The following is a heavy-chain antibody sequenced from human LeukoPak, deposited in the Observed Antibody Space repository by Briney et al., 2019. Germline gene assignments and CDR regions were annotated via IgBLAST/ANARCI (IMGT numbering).Heavy chain of an antibody. V-gene: IGHV3-30*02. Sequence: GGSLRLSCAASEFTFSNYGMHWVRQAPGKGLEWVAFIRYDGSHKYYADSVRGRFTISRDNSKNTLYLQMNSLRPEDSAVYYCAKTSDPSFPESTYYYYMDVWGKGTTVTVSS. CDR1: EFTFSNYG. J-gene: IGHJ6*03. CDR2: IRYDGSHK. CDR3: AKTSDPSFPESTYYYYMDV.